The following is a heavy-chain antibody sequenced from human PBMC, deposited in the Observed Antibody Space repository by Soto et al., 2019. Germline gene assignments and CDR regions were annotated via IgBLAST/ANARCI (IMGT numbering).Heavy chain of an antibody. CDR2: IIHSGGT. D-gene: IGHD6-6*01. CDR1: GGSFSGYY. J-gene: IGHJ5*02. Sequence: SETLSLTCAVYGGSFSGYYWTWIRQPPGKGLEWIGEIIHSGGTNYNPSLKSRVTISIDTSKNQVFLKVRSVTAADTAVYYCERHEKIVIAARPGWFDPWGQGTLVTVSS. CDR3: ERHEKIVIAARPGWFDP. V-gene: IGHV4-34*12.